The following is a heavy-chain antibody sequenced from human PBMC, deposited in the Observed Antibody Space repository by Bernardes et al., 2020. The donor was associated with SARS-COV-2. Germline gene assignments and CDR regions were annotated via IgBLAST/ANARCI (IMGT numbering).Heavy chain of an antibody. CDR2: ISPSGST. CDR1: GGSISSDSYY. V-gene: IGHV4-61*02. Sequence: SETLSLTCTVSGGSISSDSYYWTWLRQSAGKGLEWIGRISPSGSTNYNPSLESRVTISIDTSKNQFSLNLTSVTAADTAVYYCATDKWEQRPTHRRLGFDSWGQGTLVTVSS. D-gene: IGHD1-26*01. J-gene: IGHJ4*02. CDR3: ATDKWEQRPTHRRLGFDS.